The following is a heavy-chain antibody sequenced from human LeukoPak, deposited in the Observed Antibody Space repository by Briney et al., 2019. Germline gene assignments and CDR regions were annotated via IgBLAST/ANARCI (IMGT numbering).Heavy chain of an antibody. D-gene: IGHD1-26*01. V-gene: IGHV4-34*01. J-gene: IGHJ4*02. CDR1: GGSSSGYY. CDR2: INHSGST. CDR3: ARGGLGAIQGFDY. Sequence: SETLSLTCAVYGGSSSGYYWSWIRQPPGKGLEWIGEINHSGSTNYNPSLKSRVTISVDTSKNQFSLKLSSVTAADTAVYYCARGGLGAIQGFDYWGQGTLVTVSS.